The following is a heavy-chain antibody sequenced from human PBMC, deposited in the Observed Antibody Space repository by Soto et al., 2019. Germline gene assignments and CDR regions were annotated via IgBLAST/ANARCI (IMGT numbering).Heavy chain of an antibody. J-gene: IGHJ4*02. V-gene: IGHV1-18*01. Sequence: QVQLVQSGAEVKKPGASVKVSCKASGYTFTSYGISWVRQAPGQGLEWLGWISAYNGNTNYAQKLQGRVTMTTDTATSTAYMELRSLRSDDTAVYYCARGPPSYYDSSGYYKYFDYWGQGTLVTVSS. CDR1: GYTFTSYG. CDR3: ARGPPSYYDSSGYYKYFDY. CDR2: ISAYNGNT. D-gene: IGHD3-22*01.